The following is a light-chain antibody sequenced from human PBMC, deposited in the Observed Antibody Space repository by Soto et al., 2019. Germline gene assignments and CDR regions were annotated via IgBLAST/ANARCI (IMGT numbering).Light chain of an antibody. V-gene: IGLV2-23*02. CDR2: EVS. CDR1: SSDVGSYNL. J-gene: IGLJ1*01. CDR3: CSYAGSSPPFV. Sequence: SVLTQPASVSGFPGQSITICCPGTSSDVGSYNLVSWYQQHPGKAPKLMIYEVSKRPSGVSNRFSGSKSGNTASLTISGLQAEDEADYYCCSYAGSSPPFVFGTGTKVTV.